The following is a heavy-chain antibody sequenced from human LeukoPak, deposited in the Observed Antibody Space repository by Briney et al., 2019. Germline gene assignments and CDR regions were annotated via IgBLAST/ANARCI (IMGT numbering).Heavy chain of an antibody. CDR2: IYYSGST. D-gene: IGHD6-13*01. J-gene: IGHJ2*01. Sequence: KPSETLSLTCTVSGGSISSYYWSWIRQPAGKGLEWIGRIYYSGSTNYNPSLKSRVTISVDTSKNQFSLNLSSVTAADTAVYYCARDSSSSWHFDVWGRGTLVTVSS. CDR1: GGSISSYY. CDR3: ARDSSSSWHFDV. V-gene: IGHV4-4*07.